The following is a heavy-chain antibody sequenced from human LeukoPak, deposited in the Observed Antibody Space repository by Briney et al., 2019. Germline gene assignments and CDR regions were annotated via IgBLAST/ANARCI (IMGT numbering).Heavy chain of an antibody. D-gene: IGHD3-22*01. Sequence: SETLSLTCAVYGGSFSGYYWSWIRQPPGKGLEWIGEINHSGSTNYNPSLKSRVTISVDTSKNQFSLKLSSVTAADTAVYYCARRYYYDSSGYYYEDYWGQGTLVTVSS. CDR3: ARRYYYDSSGYYYEDY. CDR2: INHSGST. V-gene: IGHV4-34*01. CDR1: GGSFSGYY. J-gene: IGHJ4*02.